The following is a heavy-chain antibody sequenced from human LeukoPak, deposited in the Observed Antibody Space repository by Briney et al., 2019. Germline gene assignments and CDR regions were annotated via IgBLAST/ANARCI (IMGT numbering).Heavy chain of an antibody. V-gene: IGHV3-21*01. Sequence: GGSLRLSCAACGFSLSVYSMNWVRQAPGKGLEWVSSISSTSSYIYYADSVKGRFTISRDNAKNSLLLQMNNLRAEDAAVYFCARDGRSTWYEDSWGQGTLVTVSS. CDR2: ISSTSSYI. D-gene: IGHD6-13*01. J-gene: IGHJ4*02. CDR1: GFSLSVYS. CDR3: ARDGRSTWYEDS.